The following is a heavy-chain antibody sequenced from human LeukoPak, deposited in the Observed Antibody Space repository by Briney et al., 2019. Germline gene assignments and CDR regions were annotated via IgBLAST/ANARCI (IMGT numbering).Heavy chain of an antibody. J-gene: IGHJ4*02. V-gene: IGHV3-7*01. D-gene: IGHD7-27*01. Sequence: PGGSLRLSCAASGFTFSSYGMHWVRQAPGKGLEWVANIRDDGGLKNYVDSVKGRFTISRDNAKNSVSLQMNSLRAEDTAVYYCARDLPWGYFDYWGQGTLVTVSS. CDR1: GFTFSSYG. CDR2: IRDDGGLK. CDR3: ARDLPWGYFDY.